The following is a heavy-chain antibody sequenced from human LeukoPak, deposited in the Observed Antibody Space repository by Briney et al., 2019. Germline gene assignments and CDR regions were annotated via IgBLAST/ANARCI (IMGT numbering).Heavy chain of an antibody. CDR2: INPNSGGT. CDR3: AREGDYDFWSGYWNWFDP. V-gene: IGHV1-2*02. CDR1: GYTFTGYY. Sequence: GASVKVSCKASGYTFTGYYMHWVRQAPGQGLEWMGWINPNSGGTNYAQKFQGRVTMTRDTSISTAYMELSRLRSDDTAVYYCAREGDYDFWSGYWNWFDPWGQGTLVTVSS. J-gene: IGHJ5*02. D-gene: IGHD3-3*01.